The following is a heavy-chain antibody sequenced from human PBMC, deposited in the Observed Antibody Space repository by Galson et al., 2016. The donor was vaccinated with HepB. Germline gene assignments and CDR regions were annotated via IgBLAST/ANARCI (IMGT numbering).Heavy chain of an antibody. V-gene: IGHV3-23*01. CDR1: GFTFSDYA. Sequence: SLRLSCAASGFTFSDYAMTWVRQAPGKGLEGVSSISGSGSGTYIGDPVKGRFDVSRDNSKNTLFLHMKNLRAEETALYYCARVSRPGISAPRYGMDVWGRGTTVTVSS. J-gene: IGHJ6*04. CDR2: ISGSGSGT. D-gene: IGHD6-13*01. CDR3: ARVSRPGISAPRYGMDV.